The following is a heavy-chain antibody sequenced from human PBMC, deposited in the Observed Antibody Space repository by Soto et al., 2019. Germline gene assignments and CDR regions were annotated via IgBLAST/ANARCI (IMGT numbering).Heavy chain of an antibody. CDR3: ARGPSGDKVDS. V-gene: IGHV4-30-4*01. CDR2: IYNGGST. J-gene: IGHJ4*02. D-gene: IGHD7-27*01. Sequence: QVQLQESGPILVKPSQTLSLTCTVTTVSISSIYDYWSWIRQSPDKGLEWIGHIYNGGSTYNNPSLTSRVTISVDTSKNQCSLQLSSVTAADTAVYYCARGPSGDKVDSWGQGTLVTV. CDR1: TVSISSIYDY.